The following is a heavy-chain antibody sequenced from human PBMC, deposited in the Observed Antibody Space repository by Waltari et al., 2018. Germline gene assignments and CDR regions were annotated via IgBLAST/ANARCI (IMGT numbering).Heavy chain of an antibody. CDR3: ARGITLDV. CDR2: ISSGGKTI. Sequence: EVQLVESGGGLIQPGGSLRLPCSASGFTFSATSVNWVRQAAGKGLEWVSFISSGGKTIYYTDSVKGRFTISRDNAKNSLFLQMNSLRDEDTAVYYCARGITLDVWGQGTTVTVSS. CDR1: GFTFSATS. V-gene: IGHV3-48*02. J-gene: IGHJ6*02.